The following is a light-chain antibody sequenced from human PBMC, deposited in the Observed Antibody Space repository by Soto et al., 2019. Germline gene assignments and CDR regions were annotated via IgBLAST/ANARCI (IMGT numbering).Light chain of an antibody. Sequence: DIQMTQSPSSLSASVGDRVTITCQASQDISNYLNWYQQKPGKAPKLLIYDASKLQTGVPSRFSGSGSGTDFTFTISSLQPEAIATYYCQQFDNLFTFGPGTTVDIK. CDR3: QQFDNLFT. J-gene: IGKJ3*01. CDR2: DAS. CDR1: QDISNY. V-gene: IGKV1-33*01.